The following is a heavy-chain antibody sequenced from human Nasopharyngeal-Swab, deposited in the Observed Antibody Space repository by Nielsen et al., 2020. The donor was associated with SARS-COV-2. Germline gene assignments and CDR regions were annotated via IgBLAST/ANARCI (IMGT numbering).Heavy chain of an antibody. J-gene: IGHJ4*02. D-gene: IGHD4-23*01. CDR3: TRDIGGKYGY. Sequence: GESLKISCAAPGFTFSSYGMLWVRQAPGKGLEWVAVISYDESDKYYADSVKGRFTISRDNSKNTLYLQMNNLRGEDTAVYYCTRDIGGKYGYWGQGNLVTVSS. CDR2: ISYDESDK. V-gene: IGHV3-30*03. CDR1: GFTFSSYG.